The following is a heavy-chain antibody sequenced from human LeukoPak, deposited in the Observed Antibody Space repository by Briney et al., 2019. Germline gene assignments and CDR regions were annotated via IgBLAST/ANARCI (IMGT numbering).Heavy chain of an antibody. CDR2: INPNSGGT. D-gene: IGHD1-26*01. Sequence: ASVKVSCKASGYTFTGQYMHWVRQAPGQGLEWMGWINPNSGGTNYAQNFQGRVTMTRDTSISTACMELSRLISDDTAVYYCARDAGTYPGRYYFDYWGQGTLVTVS. J-gene: IGHJ4*02. CDR1: GYTFTGQY. CDR3: ARDAGTYPGRYYFDY. V-gene: IGHV1-2*02.